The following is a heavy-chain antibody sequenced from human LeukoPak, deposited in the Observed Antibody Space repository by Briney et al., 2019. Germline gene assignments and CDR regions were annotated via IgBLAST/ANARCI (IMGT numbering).Heavy chain of an antibody. CDR1: GYSFTNYW. J-gene: IGHJ4*02. Sequence: GESLKISCKGSGYSFTNYWIGWVREMPGKGLEWMGIIYPGDSDTRYSPSFQGQVTISADKSISTAYIELNSLKTSDTAIYYCARLFWGYSGYDGGGDHWGQGTLVTVSS. CDR2: IYPGDSDT. V-gene: IGHV5-51*01. CDR3: ARLFWGYSGYDGGGDH. D-gene: IGHD5-12*01.